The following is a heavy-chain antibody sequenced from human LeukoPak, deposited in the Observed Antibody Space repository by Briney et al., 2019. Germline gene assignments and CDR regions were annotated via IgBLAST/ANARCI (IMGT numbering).Heavy chain of an antibody. CDR3: ASDFRGNGHFFDS. J-gene: IGHJ4*02. V-gene: IGHV3-23*01. D-gene: IGHD4-23*01. CDR1: GRTFSSGV. CDR2: VREGGGAS. Sequence: AGVSLRRSCAASGRTFSSGVGSGVGQPPGNVLEGGSGVREGGGASFCGDCVKGRFTISRYNFKNTLYLQMNSLIAEDTPVYYFASDFRGNGHFFDSWGKGTLVTVSS.